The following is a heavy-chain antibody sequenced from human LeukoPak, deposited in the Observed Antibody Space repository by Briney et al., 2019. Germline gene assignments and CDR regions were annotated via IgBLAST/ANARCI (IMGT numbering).Heavy chain of an antibody. D-gene: IGHD3-3*01. V-gene: IGHV4-61*02. CDR3: AREVTIFGVVTRARFDP. CDR1: GGSISSGSYY. CDR2: IHTSGST. J-gene: IGHJ5*02. Sequence: SXTLSLTCTVSGGSISSGSYYWSWIRQPAGRGLEWIGRIHTSGSTNYNPSLKSRISISVDTSKNQFSLKLSSVTAADTAVYYCAREVTIFGVVTRARFDPWGQGTLVTVSS.